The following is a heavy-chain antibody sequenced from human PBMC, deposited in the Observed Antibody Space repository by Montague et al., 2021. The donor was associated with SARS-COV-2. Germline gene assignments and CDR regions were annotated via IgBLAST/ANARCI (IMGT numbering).Heavy chain of an antibody. Sequence: TLSLTCTVPGAPINIGNYYWNWIRQPAGKGLEWIGRIYTSGRTDYNPSLKSRLTISFNTSKNEFSLRLNSLTAADTAVYYCARVSGYGSGSSFNWFDSWGQGLVVTVSS. CDR2: IYTSGRT. CDR3: ARVSGYGSGSSFNWFDS. D-gene: IGHD3-10*01. J-gene: IGHJ5*01. CDR1: GAPINIGNYY. V-gene: IGHV4-61*02.